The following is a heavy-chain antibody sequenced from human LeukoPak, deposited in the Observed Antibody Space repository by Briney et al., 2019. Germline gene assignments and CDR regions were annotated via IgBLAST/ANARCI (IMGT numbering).Heavy chain of an antibody. Sequence: ASVKVSCKASGYTFTSYAMHWVRQAPGQRLEWMGWINAGNGNTKYSQKFQGRVTITRDTSASTAYMELSRLRSEDTGVYYCARDPGLYQLLLWFDPWGQGTLVTVSS. CDR2: INAGNGNT. CDR1: GYTFTSYA. CDR3: ARDPGLYQLLLWFDP. V-gene: IGHV1-3*01. D-gene: IGHD2-2*01. J-gene: IGHJ5*02.